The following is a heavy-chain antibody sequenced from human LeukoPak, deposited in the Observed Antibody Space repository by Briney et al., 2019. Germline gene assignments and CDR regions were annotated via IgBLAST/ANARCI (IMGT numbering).Heavy chain of an antibody. CDR1: GDSISSGLYY. D-gene: IGHD6-19*01. J-gene: IGHJ4*02. CDR3: ATIRGGSGWYCDN. CDR2: IYTSGST. V-gene: IGHV4-61*02. Sequence: SETLSLTCTVSGDSISSGLYYWTWIRQPAGKGLEWIVRIYTSGSTNYNPSLKSRVTISVDTSKNQFSLNLTSVTAADTAFYYCATIRGGSGWYCDNWGQGTLVTVSS.